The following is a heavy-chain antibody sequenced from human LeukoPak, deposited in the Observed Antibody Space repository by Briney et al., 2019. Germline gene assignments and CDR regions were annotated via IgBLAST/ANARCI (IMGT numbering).Heavy chain of an antibody. Sequence: GGSLRLSCAASGFTFSSYTMNWVRQAPGKGLEWVSGISVSADSTFYADSVKGRFTISRDNSKNTLYLQVNSLRDEDTAVYYCARRKTYDNWGQGTLVTVSS. CDR3: ARRKTYDN. J-gene: IGHJ4*02. CDR2: ISVSADST. V-gene: IGHV3-23*01. D-gene: IGHD1-14*01. CDR1: GFTFSSYT.